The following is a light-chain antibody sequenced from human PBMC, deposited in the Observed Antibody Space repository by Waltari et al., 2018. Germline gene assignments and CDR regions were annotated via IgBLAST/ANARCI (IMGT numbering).Light chain of an antibody. V-gene: IGLV2-23*02. J-gene: IGLJ1*01. CDR1: SSDVGSYDV. CDR3: CSYAGTSTYV. CDR2: EVS. Sequence: QSALTQPASVSGSPGQSITISCTGTSSDVGSYDVVSWYQHHPGKAPKLMIYEVSKRPSGVSDRFSGSKSGNTASLTISGLQAEDEADYHCCSYAGTSTYVFGTGTKVTVL.